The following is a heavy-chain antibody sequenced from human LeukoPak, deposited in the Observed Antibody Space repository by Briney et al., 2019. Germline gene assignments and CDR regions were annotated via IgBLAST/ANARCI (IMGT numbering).Heavy chain of an antibody. CDR2: INHSGST. CDR3: ARAVGGGYDAFDI. Sequence: SETLSLTCAVYGGSFSGYYWSWIRQPPGKGLEWIGEINHSGSTNYNPSLKSRVTISVDTSKNQFSLKLSSVTAADTAVYYCARAVGGGYDAFDIWGQGTMVTVSS. D-gene: IGHD5-12*01. V-gene: IGHV4-34*01. J-gene: IGHJ3*02. CDR1: GGSFSGYY.